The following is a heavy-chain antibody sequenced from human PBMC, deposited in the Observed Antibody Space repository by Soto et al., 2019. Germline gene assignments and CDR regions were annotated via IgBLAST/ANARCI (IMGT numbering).Heavy chain of an antibody. Sequence: ASVKVSCKASGYTFTGYYVHWVRQAPGQGLEWMGWINPNSGGTNYAQKFQGRVTMTRDTSISTAYMELSRLRSDDTAVYYCARDGTSSSWYGYYYYGMDVWGQGTTVTVSS. D-gene: IGHD6-13*01. CDR2: INPNSGGT. J-gene: IGHJ6*02. CDR3: ARDGTSSSWYGYYYYGMDV. V-gene: IGHV1-2*02. CDR1: GYTFTGYY.